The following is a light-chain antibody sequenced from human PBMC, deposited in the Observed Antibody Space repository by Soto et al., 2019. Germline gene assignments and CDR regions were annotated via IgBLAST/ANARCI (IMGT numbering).Light chain of an antibody. CDR3: QQYGSSPRT. CDR1: QSVSSSY. Sequence: ELVMTQSPANLSVSPGVGATLSCWASQSVSSSYLAWYQQKPGQAPRLLIYGASSRATGIPDRFSGSGSGTDFTLTISRLEPEDFAVYYCQQYGSSPRTFGQGTKVDI. CDR2: GAS. J-gene: IGKJ2*01. V-gene: IGKV3-20*01.